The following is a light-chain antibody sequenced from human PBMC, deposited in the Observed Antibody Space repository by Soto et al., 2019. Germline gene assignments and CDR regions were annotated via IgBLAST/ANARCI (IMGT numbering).Light chain of an antibody. J-gene: IGLJ2*01. CDR3: QTWGAGFSVV. CDR1: SGHSSYA. Sequence: QPVLTQSPSASASLGASVTLTCTLSSGHSSYAIAWHQQQPEKGPRYLMKVNTDGSHNTGDGIPDRFSGSSSGAERYLTISSLQSEDEADYYCQTWGAGFSVVFGGGTKLTVL. CDR2: VNTDGSH. V-gene: IGLV4-69*01.